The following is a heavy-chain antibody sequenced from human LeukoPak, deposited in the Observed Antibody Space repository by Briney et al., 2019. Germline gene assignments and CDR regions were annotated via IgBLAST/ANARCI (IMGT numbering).Heavy chain of an antibody. V-gene: IGHV3-7*01. D-gene: IGHD2-2*01. CDR1: GFTFRDYW. J-gene: IGHJ4*02. CDR2: IKQDGSEK. Sequence: GGSLRLSCKVSGFTFRDYWMTWVRQVPGKGLEWLANIKQDGSEKNYANSVKGRFTISRDNANNSLFLHMNSLRAEDTAVYYCAREGSTASFPADYWGQGILGTVSS. CDR3: AREGSTASFPADY.